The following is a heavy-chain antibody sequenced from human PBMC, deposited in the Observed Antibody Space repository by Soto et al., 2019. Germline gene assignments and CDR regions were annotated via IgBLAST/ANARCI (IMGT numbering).Heavy chain of an antibody. CDR3: ARSSTTVTTLDY. Sequence: SETLSLSCTVSGGSIRSGGCCWSWIRQPPGKALEWVGYIYHSGSTYYNPSLKSRVTISVDRSKNQFSLKLSSVTAADTAVYFCARSSTTVTTLDYWGQGTLVTVSS. CDR2: IYHSGST. V-gene: IGHV4-30-2*01. D-gene: IGHD1-1*01. J-gene: IGHJ4*02. CDR1: GGSIRSGGCC.